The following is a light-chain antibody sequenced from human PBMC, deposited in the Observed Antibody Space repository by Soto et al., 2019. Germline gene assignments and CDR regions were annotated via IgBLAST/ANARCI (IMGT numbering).Light chain of an antibody. CDR3: QQYGSSLSIT. J-gene: IGKJ5*01. CDR2: GAS. CDR1: QSVSSSY. Sequence: EIVLTQSPGTLSLSPGERATLSCRASQSVSSSYLAWNQQKPGQAPRLLIYGASSRATGIPDRFSGSGSGTDFTLTISRLEPEDFAVYYCQQYGSSLSITFGQGTRLEIK. V-gene: IGKV3-20*01.